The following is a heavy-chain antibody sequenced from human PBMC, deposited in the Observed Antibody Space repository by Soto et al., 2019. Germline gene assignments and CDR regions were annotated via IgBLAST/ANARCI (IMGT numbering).Heavy chain of an antibody. CDR1: GFTFSSYA. CDR3: ARDFMTVAGIIDY. Sequence: EVQLLESGGGSVQPGGSLRLSCAASGFTFSSYAMSWVRQAPGKGLEGVSTISGSGYSTYYADSVKGRLTISRDNSKNSLYLQMNSLRAEDTAVYYCARDFMTVAGIIDYWGQGTLVTVSS. V-gene: IGHV3-23*01. CDR2: ISGSGYST. D-gene: IGHD6-19*01. J-gene: IGHJ4*02.